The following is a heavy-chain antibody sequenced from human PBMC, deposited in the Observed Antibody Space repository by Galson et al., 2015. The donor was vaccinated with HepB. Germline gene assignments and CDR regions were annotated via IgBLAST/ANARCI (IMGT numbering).Heavy chain of an antibody. CDR2: TYYRSKWYN. Sequence: CAISGDSVSSNSATWDRIRQSPSRGLEWLGRTYYRSKWYNEYAASVKSRATINPDTSKNQFSLYLNSVTPEDTAVYYCARVRGGYFDLWGRGTLVTVSS. CDR3: ARVRGGYFDL. D-gene: IGHD1-26*01. CDR1: GDSVSSNSAT. V-gene: IGHV6-1*01. J-gene: IGHJ2*01.